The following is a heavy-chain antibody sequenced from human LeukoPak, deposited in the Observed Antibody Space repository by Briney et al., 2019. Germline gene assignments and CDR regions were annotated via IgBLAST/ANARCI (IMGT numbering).Heavy chain of an antibody. CDR1: GYRFSSYW. CDR3: ARPRTHDSSAYYHY. CDR2: IYPDDSDT. D-gene: IGHD3-22*01. V-gene: IGHV5-51*01. Sequence: GESLKISCKGSGYRFSSYWIGWVRQMPGKGLEWMGIIYPDDSDTRYSPSFQGQVTISADKSISTAYLQWSSLKASDTAMYYCARPRTHDSSAYYHYWGQGTLVTVSS. J-gene: IGHJ4*02.